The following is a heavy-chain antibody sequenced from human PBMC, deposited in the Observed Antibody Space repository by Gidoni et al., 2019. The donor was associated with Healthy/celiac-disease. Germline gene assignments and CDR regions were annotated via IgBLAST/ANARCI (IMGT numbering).Heavy chain of an antibody. CDR1: GFTFRSYS. D-gene: IGHD6-19*01. CDR2: ISSSSSYI. Sequence: EVQLVESGGGLVKPGGSLRLSCAASGFTFRSYSMNWVRQAPGKGLEWVSSISSSSSYIYYADSVKGRFTISRDNAKNSLYLQMNSLRAEDTAVYYCARSPWEQWLVQYFQHWGQGTLVTVSS. CDR3: ARSPWEQWLVQYFQH. J-gene: IGHJ1*01. V-gene: IGHV3-21*01.